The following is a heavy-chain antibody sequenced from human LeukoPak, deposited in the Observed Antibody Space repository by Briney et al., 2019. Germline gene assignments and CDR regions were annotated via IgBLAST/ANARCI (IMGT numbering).Heavy chain of an antibody. J-gene: IGHJ4*02. CDR1: GYTFTGYY. D-gene: IGHD3-22*01. CDR2: INPNSGGT. Sequence: GASVKVSCKASGYTFTGYYMHWVRQAPGQGLEWMGWINPNSGGTNYAQKFQGRVTMTRDTSISTAYMELSRLRSDDTAVYYCARDRYYYDSSGYKPGYFDYWGQGTLVTVSS. V-gene: IGHV1-2*02. CDR3: ARDRYYYDSSGYKPGYFDY.